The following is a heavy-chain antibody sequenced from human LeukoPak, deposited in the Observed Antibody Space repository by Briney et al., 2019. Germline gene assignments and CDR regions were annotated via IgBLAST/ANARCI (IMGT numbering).Heavy chain of an antibody. CDR3: ARDFNTTRRKELPHSSSNSFTNWFDP. V-gene: IGHV3-33*07. J-gene: IGHJ5*02. CDR1: GFAFNTYT. CDR2: IWYDGSNK. D-gene: IGHD6-13*01. Sequence: GKSLRLSCAASGFAFNTYTMNWVRQAPGKGLEWVAVIWYDGSNKYYADSVKGRFTISRDNSKNTLYLQMNSLRAEDTAVYYCARDFNTTRRKELPHSSSNSFTNWFDPWGQGTLVTVSS.